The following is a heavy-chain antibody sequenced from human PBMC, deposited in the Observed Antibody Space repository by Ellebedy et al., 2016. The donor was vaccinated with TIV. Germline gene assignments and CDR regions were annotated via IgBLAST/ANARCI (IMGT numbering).Heavy chain of an antibody. D-gene: IGHD6-13*01. J-gene: IGHJ4*02. Sequence: GGSLRLSCTAPGFMFSDFYMSWIRQAPGKGLEWVSYISSSGSTTYYADSVRGRFTISRDNAENSLFLQLNFLRDEDTAVYFCARVFTNSWYKGPLDYWGQGALVTVSS. CDR3: ARVFTNSWYKGPLDY. CDR2: ISSSGSTT. CDR1: GFMFSDFY. V-gene: IGHV3-11*04.